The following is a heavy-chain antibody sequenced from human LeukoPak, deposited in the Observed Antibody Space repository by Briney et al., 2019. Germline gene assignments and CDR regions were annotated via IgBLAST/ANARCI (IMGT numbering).Heavy chain of an antibody. CDR3: ARRIAAAAAPYYFDY. J-gene: IGHJ4*02. CDR2: ISGSGGST. CDR1: GFTFSSYA. D-gene: IGHD6-13*01. Sequence: PGGSLRLSCAASGFTFSSYAMSWVRQAPGKGLEWVSAISGSGGSTYYADSVKGRFTISRDNPKNTLYLQMNSLRAEDTAVYYCARRIAAAAAPYYFDYWGQGTLVTVSS. V-gene: IGHV3-23*01.